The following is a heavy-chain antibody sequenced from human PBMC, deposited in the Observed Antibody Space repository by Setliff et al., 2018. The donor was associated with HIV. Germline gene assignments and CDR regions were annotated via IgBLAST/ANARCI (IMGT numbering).Heavy chain of an antibody. Sequence: ASVKVSCKASGYTFTDYGINWVRQAPGQGLEWMGWINTNNGNPMYAQGFTGRVVFSSDTSVRTAYLQIVGLKTEDTAVYFCVRDDYANTDLDFWGPGTLVTVSS. J-gene: IGHJ4*02. CDR3: VRDDYANTDLDF. V-gene: IGHV7-4-1*01. CDR1: GYTFTDYG. CDR2: INTNNGNP. D-gene: IGHD4-17*01.